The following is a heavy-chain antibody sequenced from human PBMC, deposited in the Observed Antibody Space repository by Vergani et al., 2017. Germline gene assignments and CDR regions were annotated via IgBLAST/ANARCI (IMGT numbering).Heavy chain of an antibody. CDR1: GASFSDGLYY. J-gene: IGHJ4*02. Sequence: QLQESGPGLVKPSATLSLTCSVSGASFSDGLYYWSWIRQSAGKGLEWIGRFYASGSITYNPSLNSRVTISADTAKNQFSLQLRSVTAADTAVYYCARTNCTGTSCEALFDYWGQGALVTVSS. V-gene: IGHV4-61*02. CDR2: FYASGSI. CDR3: ARTNCTGTSCEALFDY. D-gene: IGHD1-1*01.